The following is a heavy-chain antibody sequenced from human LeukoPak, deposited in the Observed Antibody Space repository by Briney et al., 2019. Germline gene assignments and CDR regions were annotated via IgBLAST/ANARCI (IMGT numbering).Heavy chain of an antibody. D-gene: IGHD3-9*01. CDR3: ASGLGDYNTDWFPVSGY. V-gene: IGHV1-8*03. CDR1: GDTFTSYD. J-gene: IGHJ4*02. CDR2: MNPNSGNT. Sequence: ASVKVSCKASGDTFTSYDINWVRQATGQGLEWMGWMNPNSGNTGYAQKFQGRVTITRNTSISTAYMELSSLRSEDTAVYYCASGLGDYNTDWFPVSGYWGQGTPVTVSS.